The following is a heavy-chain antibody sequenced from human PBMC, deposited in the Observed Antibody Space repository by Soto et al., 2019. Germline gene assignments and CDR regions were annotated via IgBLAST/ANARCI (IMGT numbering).Heavy chain of an antibody. CDR2: ISYDGLNK. CDR1: GFAFSSYA. CDR3: AKDMSGSGD. V-gene: IGHV3-30-3*01. Sequence: QVQMVESGGGVVQPGRSLRLSCAASGFAFSSYAMHWVRQAPGKGLEWVAVISYDGLNKYYADSVKGRFTISRDNSKNTLYLQMTSLRAEDTVVYYCAKDMSGSGDWGQGTLVTVSS. D-gene: IGHD3-10*01. J-gene: IGHJ4*02.